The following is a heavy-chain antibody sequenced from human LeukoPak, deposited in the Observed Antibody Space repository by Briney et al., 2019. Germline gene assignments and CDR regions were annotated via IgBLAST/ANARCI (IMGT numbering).Heavy chain of an antibody. V-gene: IGHV3-53*01. CDR1: GFTVSSNY. CDR2: IYSGGST. Sequence: GGSLRLSCAASGFTVSSNYMSWVRQAPGKGLEWVSVIYSGGSTYYADSVKGRFTISRDNSKNTLYLQMNSRRAEDTAVYYCATRPSGDYPYFDFWGQGTLVTVSS. J-gene: IGHJ4*02. D-gene: IGHD4-17*01. CDR3: ATRPSGDYPYFDF.